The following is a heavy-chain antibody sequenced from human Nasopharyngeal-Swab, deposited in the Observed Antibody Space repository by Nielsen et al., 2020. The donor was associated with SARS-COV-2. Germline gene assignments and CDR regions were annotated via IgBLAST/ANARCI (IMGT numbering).Heavy chain of an antibody. V-gene: IGHV4-39*01. D-gene: IGHD3-3*01. CDR1: HGPIPSSSYY. CDR2: IYYSGRT. J-gene: IGHJ5*02. Sequence: GSLRLSCTVSHGPIPSSSYYSGWIRQPPPNGLEWIGRIYYSGRTYYNPSLQSRVTISVDTSKTQFSLKLSSVTGPDTAVYYCFAEWLLLGWFYPWGLATLVTVSS. CDR3: FAEWLLLGWFYP.